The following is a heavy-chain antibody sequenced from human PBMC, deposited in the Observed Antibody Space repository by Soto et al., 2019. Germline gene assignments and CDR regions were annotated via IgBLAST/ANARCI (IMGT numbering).Heavy chain of an antibody. CDR2: IYYSGST. CDR3: ARLYYLGPYQLLFSPHWFDP. V-gene: IGHV4-31*03. D-gene: IGHD2-2*01. J-gene: IGHJ5*02. CDR1: GGSISSGGYY. Sequence: QVQLQESGPGLVKPSQTLSLTCTVSGGSISSGGYYWSWIRQHPGKGLEWIGYIYYSGSTYYNPSLKSRVTISVDTSKNQFSLKLSSVTAADMAVYYCARLYYLGPYQLLFSPHWFDPWGQGTLVTVSS.